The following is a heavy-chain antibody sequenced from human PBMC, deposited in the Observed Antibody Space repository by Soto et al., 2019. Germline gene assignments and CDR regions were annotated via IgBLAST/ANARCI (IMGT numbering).Heavy chain of an antibody. CDR3: ASVVAFDY. Sequence: GGSLRLSCAASGFTFSSYAMHWVRQAPGKGLEWVAVISHDGSNKYYADSVKGRFTISRDNSKNTLYLQMNSLRAEDTAVYYSASVVAFDYWGQGTLVTVSS. CDR1: GFTFSSYA. V-gene: IGHV3-30-3*01. J-gene: IGHJ4*02. CDR2: ISHDGSNK. D-gene: IGHD5-12*01.